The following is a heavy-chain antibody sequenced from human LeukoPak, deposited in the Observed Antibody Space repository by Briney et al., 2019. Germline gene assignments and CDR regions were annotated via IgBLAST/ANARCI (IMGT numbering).Heavy chain of an antibody. J-gene: IGHJ4*02. Sequence: SETLTLTCTVSGGSISSGSYYWSWIRQPAGKGLEWIGRIYTSGSTNYNPSLKSRVTISVDTSKNQFSLRLSSVTAADTAVHYCAREIMVRGVITYYFDYWGQGTLVTVSS. V-gene: IGHV4-61*02. CDR3: AREIMVRGVITYYFDY. D-gene: IGHD3-10*01. CDR1: GGSISSGSYY. CDR2: IYTSGST.